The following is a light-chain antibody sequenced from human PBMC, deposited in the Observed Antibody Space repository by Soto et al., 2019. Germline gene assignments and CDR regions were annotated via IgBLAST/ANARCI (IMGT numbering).Light chain of an antibody. CDR1: QSIGKH. V-gene: IGKV1-39*02. Sequence: DIQMTQSPSFLSASVGYRVTITCRSSQSIGKHLNWYQQKPGKAPKFLIYGASTLQNGVPSRFTGSGSGTDFTLTVNSLQPEDFAVYYCQQYNNWPPITFGQGTRLEI. CDR2: GAS. J-gene: IGKJ5*01. CDR3: QQYNNWPPIT.